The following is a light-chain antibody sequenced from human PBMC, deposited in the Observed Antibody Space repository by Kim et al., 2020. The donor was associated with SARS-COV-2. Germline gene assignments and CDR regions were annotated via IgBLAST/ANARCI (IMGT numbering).Light chain of an antibody. CDR3: NSRDSNDNVV. J-gene: IGLJ2*01. V-gene: IGLV3-19*01. Sequence: VALGQTVRITCQGDSLRTYYAPCYQQKPGQAPILVIFGKNSRPSGIPDRFSGSSSGNTASLTITGTQAGDEADYYCNSRDSNDNVVFGGGTQLTVL. CDR2: GKN. CDR1: SLRTYY.